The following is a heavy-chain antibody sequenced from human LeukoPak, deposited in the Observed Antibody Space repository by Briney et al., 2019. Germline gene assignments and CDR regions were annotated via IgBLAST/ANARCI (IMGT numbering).Heavy chain of an antibody. CDR2: ISGSTSYT. CDR1: GFSFSDYY. V-gene: IGHV3-11*03. D-gene: IGHD6-13*01. J-gene: IGHJ5*02. Sequence: GALRLSCAASGFSFSDYYMSWIRQAPGKGLEWVSYISGSTSYTDYADSVKGRFTISRDNAKNTLYLQMNSLRAEDTAVYYCARTLVAAPGSKGGPWGQGTLVTVSS. CDR3: ARTLVAAPGSKGGP.